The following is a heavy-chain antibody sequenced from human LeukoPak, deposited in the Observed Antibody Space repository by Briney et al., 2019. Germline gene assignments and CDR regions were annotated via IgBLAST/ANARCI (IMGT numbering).Heavy chain of an antibody. D-gene: IGHD2-2*01. Sequence: PSETLSLTCTVSGDSLSSHYWSWIRQPPGKGLELIGHIYYTGTTYYNPSLNGRVTISLATSRNQFSLRLTSVTAADTAVYYCARFSSHCSTASCYLTYWGQGTLVTVSS. J-gene: IGHJ4*02. V-gene: IGHV4-59*11. CDR3: ARFSSHCSTASCYLTY. CDR2: IYYTGTT. CDR1: GDSLSSHY.